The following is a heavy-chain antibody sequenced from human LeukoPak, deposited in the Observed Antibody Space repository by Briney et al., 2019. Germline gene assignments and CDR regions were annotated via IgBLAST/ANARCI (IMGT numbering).Heavy chain of an antibody. J-gene: IGHJ4*02. CDR3: AGQLVRGVIVDDY. CDR2: IYYSGGT. Sequence: SETLSLTCTVSGGSISSNSYHWGWIRQPPGKGLEWIGSIYYSGGTSYNPSLKSRVTISVDTSKNQFSLNLISVTAADTAVYYCAGQLVRGVIVDDYWGQGTLVTVSS. CDR1: GGSISSNSYH. D-gene: IGHD3-10*01. V-gene: IGHV4-39*01.